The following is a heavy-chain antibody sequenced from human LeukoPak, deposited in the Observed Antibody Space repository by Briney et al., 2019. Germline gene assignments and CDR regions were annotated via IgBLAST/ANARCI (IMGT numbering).Heavy chain of an antibody. V-gene: IGHV4-30-2*01. J-gene: IGHJ3*02. CDR2: LYHGGST. CDR1: GGSLSSGAYS. CDR3: ARDVAAVDTGWGAFDI. D-gene: IGHD6-13*01. Sequence: SETLSLTCTVSGGSLSSGAYSWSWIRQPPGQGLEWIVYLYHGGSTYYNPSLKSRVIISVDRSKNQFSLKLSSVTAADTAVYYCARDVAAVDTGWGAFDIWGQGTMVTVSS.